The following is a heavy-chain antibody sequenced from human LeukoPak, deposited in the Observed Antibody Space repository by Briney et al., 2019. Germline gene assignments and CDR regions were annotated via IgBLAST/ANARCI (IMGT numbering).Heavy chain of an antibody. Sequence: GESLKISCKGSGYSFTSYWIGWVRQMPGKGPEWMGIIYPGDSDTRYSPSFQGQVTISADKSISTAYLQWSSLKASDTAMYYCARSGVRGVKVGSFDPWGQGTLVTVSS. J-gene: IGHJ5*02. CDR2: IYPGDSDT. CDR1: GYSFTSYW. D-gene: IGHD3-10*01. CDR3: ARSGVRGVKVGSFDP. V-gene: IGHV5-51*01.